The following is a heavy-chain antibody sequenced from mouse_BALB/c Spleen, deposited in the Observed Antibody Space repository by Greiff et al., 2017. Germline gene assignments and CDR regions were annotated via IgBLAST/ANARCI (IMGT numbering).Heavy chain of an antibody. J-gene: IGHJ3*01. CDR2: INPSTGYT. Sequence: QVQLQQSGAELAKPGASVKMSCKASGYTFTSYWMHWVKQRPGQGLEWIGYINPSTGYTEYNQKFKDKATLTADKSSSTAYMQLSSLTSEDSAVYYCARETSRGWFAYWGQGTLVTVSA. V-gene: IGHV1-7*01. CDR3: ARETSRGWFAY. CDR1: GYTFTSYW.